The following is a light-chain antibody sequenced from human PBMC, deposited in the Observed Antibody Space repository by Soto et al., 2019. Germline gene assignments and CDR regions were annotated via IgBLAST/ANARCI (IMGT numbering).Light chain of an antibody. Sequence: DVVMTQSPLSLPVTPGQPASITCRSSQSLVFSNGITYLNWFQQRAGQSPRRLIYKVSNRDSGVPDRVSGSGAGTDFTLKISRVEAEDVGFYYCMQGTHWPPTFGQGTKLEIK. J-gene: IGKJ2*01. CDR3: MQGTHWPPT. V-gene: IGKV2-30*01. CDR2: KVS. CDR1: QSLVFSNGITY.